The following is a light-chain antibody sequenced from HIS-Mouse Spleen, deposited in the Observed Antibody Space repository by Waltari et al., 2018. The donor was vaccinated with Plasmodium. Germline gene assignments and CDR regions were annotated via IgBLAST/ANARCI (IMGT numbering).Light chain of an antibody. CDR2: VGTGGIVG. Sequence: QPVLTQPPSASASLGASVTPTCTLSSGYSNYKGDRDHKRPGKGPRFVMRVGTGGIVGSKGDGIPDRFSVLGSGLNRYLTIKNIQEEDESDYHCGADHGSGSNFIYVFGTGTKVTVL. J-gene: IGLJ1*01. V-gene: IGLV9-49*01. CDR1: SGYSNYK. CDR3: GADHGSGSNFIYV.